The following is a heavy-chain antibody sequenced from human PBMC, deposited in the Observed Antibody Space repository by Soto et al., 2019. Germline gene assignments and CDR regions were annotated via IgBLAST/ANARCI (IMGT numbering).Heavy chain of an antibody. CDR3: TRGGTRTTYWGLFDS. CDR1: GFTFSDNW. J-gene: IGHJ4*02. V-gene: IGHV3-74*01. Sequence: VESGGGLVQPGGSLRLSCAASGFTFSDNWMHWVRQPPGKGPVWVSRISGDASSTSYADSVKGRFTISRDSAKNTVYLQMDSLRVEDTAVYYCTRGGTRTTYWGLFDSWGQGTLVTVSS. CDR2: ISGDASST. D-gene: IGHD7-27*01.